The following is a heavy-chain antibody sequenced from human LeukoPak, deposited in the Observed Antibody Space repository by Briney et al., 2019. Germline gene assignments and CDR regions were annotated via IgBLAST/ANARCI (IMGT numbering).Heavy chain of an antibody. Sequence: GGSLRLSCAASGFTFSTYAMGWVRQAPGKGLEWVSAISGSGGSTYYADSVKGRFTVSRDNSRNTLYLQMNSLTAEDTAVYYCAKGPLVPSATYFFDYWAREPWSSSPQ. CDR1: GFTFSTYA. CDR3: AKGPLVPSATYFFDY. CDR2: ISGSGGST. D-gene: IGHD2-2*01. V-gene: IGHV3-23*01. J-gene: IGHJ4*02.